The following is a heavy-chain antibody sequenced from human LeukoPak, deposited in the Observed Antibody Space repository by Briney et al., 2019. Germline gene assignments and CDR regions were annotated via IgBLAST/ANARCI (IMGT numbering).Heavy chain of an antibody. CDR3: ARMSYSSSWYHVDY. CDR1: GGSISSYY. CDR2: IYTSGST. J-gene: IGHJ4*02. Sequence: PSETLSLTCTVSGGSISSYYWSWIRQPAGKGLEWIGRIYTSGSTNYNPSLKSRVTMSVDTSKNQFSLKLSSVTAADMAVYYCARMSYSSSWYHVDYWGQGTLVTVSS. V-gene: IGHV4-4*07. D-gene: IGHD6-13*01.